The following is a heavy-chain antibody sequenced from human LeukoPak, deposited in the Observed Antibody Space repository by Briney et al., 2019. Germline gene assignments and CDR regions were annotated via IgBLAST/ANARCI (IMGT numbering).Heavy chain of an antibody. D-gene: IGHD2-2*01. CDR3: ARSTRYCNSTSCYASWFDP. V-gene: IGHV3-74*01. Sequence: PGGSLGLSCAASGFTFSSYWMHWVRQAPGKGLVWVSLINSDGSSTRYADSVKGRFTISRDNAKNTLYLQMNSLRAEDTAVYYCARSTRYCNSTSCYASWFDPWGQGTLVTVSS. CDR2: INSDGSST. CDR1: GFTFSSYW. J-gene: IGHJ5*02.